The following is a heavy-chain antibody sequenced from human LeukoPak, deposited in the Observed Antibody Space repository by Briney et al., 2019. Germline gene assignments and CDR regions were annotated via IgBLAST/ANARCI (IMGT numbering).Heavy chain of an antibody. CDR1: GYTLTELS. D-gene: IGHD3-10*01. V-gene: IGHV1-24*01. CDR2: FDPEDGET. Sequence: ASVKVSCKVAGYTLTELSMHWVRQAPGKGLEWMGGFDPEDGETIYAQKFQGRVTITADESTSTAYMELSSLRSEDTAVYYCARLDGSGTPRDYWGQGTLVTVSS. CDR3: ARLDGSGTPRDY. J-gene: IGHJ4*02.